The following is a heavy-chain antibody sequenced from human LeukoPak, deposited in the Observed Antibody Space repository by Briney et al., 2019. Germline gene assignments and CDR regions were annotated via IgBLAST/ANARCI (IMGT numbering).Heavy chain of an antibody. CDR3: ASHSGGYAY. CDR2: IYYSDT. J-gene: IGHJ4*02. Sequence: PSETLSLTCAVSGGSISSGGYSWSWIRQPPGKGLEWIGYIYYSDTYYNPSLKSRVTISADTSKNQFYLRLNSVTAADTAVYYCASHSGGYAYWGQGTLVTVSS. D-gene: IGHD5-12*01. CDR1: GGSISSGGYS. V-gene: IGHV4-30-4*07.